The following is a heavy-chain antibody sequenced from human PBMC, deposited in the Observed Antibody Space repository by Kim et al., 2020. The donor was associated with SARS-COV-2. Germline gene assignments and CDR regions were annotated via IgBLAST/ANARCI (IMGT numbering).Heavy chain of an antibody. CDR3: ARFIAVAGTLDY. J-gene: IGHJ4*02. D-gene: IGHD6-19*01. Sequence: NYDPSLKSRVTISVAMSKNQFSLNLSSVAAADTAVYYCARFIAVAGTLDYWGQGTLVTVSS. V-gene: IGHV4-59*01.